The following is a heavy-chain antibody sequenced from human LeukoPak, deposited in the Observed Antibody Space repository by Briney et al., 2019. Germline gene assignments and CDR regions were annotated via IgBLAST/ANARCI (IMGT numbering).Heavy chain of an antibody. CDR3: TRMTRGHDY. CDR1: VLSFDDYY. Sequence: SETLSLTCALSVLSFDDYYWSWVRQTPGKGLEWIWEINHSGYTNDNPSLKSRVNLLIDTSRQQFSLNLKSVTVADRGIFYCTRMTRGHDYWGEGTQVTVSS. D-gene: IGHD4-11*01. J-gene: IGHJ4*02. V-gene: IGHV4-34*01. CDR2: INHSGYT.